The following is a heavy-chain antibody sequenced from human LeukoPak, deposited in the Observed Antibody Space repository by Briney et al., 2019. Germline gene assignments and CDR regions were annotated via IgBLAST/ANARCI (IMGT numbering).Heavy chain of an antibody. Sequence: GRSLRLSCAASGFTFSSYGMHWVRQAPGKGLEWVAVISYDGSNKYYADSVKGRFTISRDNSKNTLYLQMNSLRAEDTAVYYCAKDMPVLLWFGELTQDYGMDVWGQGTTVTVSS. CDR1: GFTFSSYG. J-gene: IGHJ6*02. V-gene: IGHV3-30*18. CDR2: ISYDGSNK. CDR3: AKDMPVLLWFGELTQDYGMDV. D-gene: IGHD3-10*01.